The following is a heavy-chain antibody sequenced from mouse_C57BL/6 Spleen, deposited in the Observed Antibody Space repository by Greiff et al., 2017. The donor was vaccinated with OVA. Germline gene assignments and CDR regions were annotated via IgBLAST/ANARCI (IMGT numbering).Heavy chain of an antibody. J-gene: IGHJ2*01. V-gene: IGHV1-82*01. D-gene: IGHD3-2*02. Sequence: VQLVESGPELVKPGASVKISCKASGYAFSSSWMNWVKQRPGKGLEWIGRIYPGDGDTNYNGKFKGKATLTADKSSSTAYMQLSSLTSEDSAVYFCARKTAQATFDYWGQGTTLTVSS. CDR1: GYAFSSSW. CDR2: IYPGDGDT. CDR3: ARKTAQATFDY.